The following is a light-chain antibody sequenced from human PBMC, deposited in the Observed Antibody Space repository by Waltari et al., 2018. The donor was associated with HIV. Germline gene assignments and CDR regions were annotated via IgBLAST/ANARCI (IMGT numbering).Light chain of an antibody. V-gene: IGLV1-44*01. CDR1: SSNIHSNT. J-gene: IGLJ2*01. Sequence: QSVLTQTPSTSATPGQRVTISCSGSSSNIHSNTVICYQQLPVTAPNLPMSSTNQRPSGVPDRFSGAKTGASASRAISGLRSEDEASYHCAAWEDSLNGDVFGEETKLTV. CDR3: AAWEDSLNGDV. CDR2: STN.